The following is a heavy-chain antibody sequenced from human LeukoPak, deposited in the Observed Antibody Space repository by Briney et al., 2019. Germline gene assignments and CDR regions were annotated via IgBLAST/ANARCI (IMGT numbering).Heavy chain of an antibody. CDR1: GGSISSGSYY. CDR2: IYTSGST. J-gene: IGHJ4*02. Sequence: PSQTLSLTCTVSGGSISSGSYYWSWIRQPAGKGLEWIGRIYTSGSTNYNPSLKSRVTISVDTSKNQFSLKLSSVTAADTAVYYCARVRVYYYGSGSYFDYWGQGTLVPVSS. V-gene: IGHV4-61*02. D-gene: IGHD3-10*01. CDR3: ARVRVYYYGSGSYFDY.